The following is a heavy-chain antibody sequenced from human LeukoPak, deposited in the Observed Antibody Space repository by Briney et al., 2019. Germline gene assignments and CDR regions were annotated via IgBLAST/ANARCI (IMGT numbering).Heavy chain of an antibody. CDR3: AKDRGTAMVAFDY. Sequence: GGSLRLSCAASGFTFSSYAMHWVRQAPGKGLEWVAVISYDGSNKYYADSVKGRFTISRDNSKNTLYLQMNSLRAEDTAVYYCAKDRGTAMVAFDYWGQGTLVTVSS. J-gene: IGHJ4*02. CDR2: ISYDGSNK. V-gene: IGHV3-30*04. D-gene: IGHD5-18*01. CDR1: GFTFSSYA.